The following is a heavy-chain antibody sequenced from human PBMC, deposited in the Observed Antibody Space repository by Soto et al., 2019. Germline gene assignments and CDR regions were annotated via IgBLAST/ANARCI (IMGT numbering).Heavy chain of an antibody. CDR2: IYWDDDK. CDR3: AHKRGYDLARQISGVYWYFDL. V-gene: IGHV2-5*02. CDR1: GFSLSTSGVG. D-gene: IGHD5-12*01. J-gene: IGHJ2*01. Sequence: QITLKESGPTLVKPTQPLTLTCTFSGFSLSTSGVGVGWIRQPPGKALEWLALIYWDDDKRYSPSLNSRLTITKDTSKNQVVLTMPNMDPVDTATYYCAHKRGYDLARQISGVYWYFDLWGRGTLVTVSS.